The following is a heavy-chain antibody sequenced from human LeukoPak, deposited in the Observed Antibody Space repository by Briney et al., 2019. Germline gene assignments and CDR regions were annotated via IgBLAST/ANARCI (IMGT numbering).Heavy chain of an antibody. J-gene: IGHJ4*02. CDR2: MNPSSGNT. CDR3: AAHTYYFSSGSFGH. D-gene: IGHD3-10*01. V-gene: IGHV1-8*01. Sequence: GASVQVSCKASGYSFSSYDINWVRQATRQGPEWIGWMNPSSGNTGYAQRFQGRVTMTRDTSTSTAYLELSSLTSEDTAVYYCAAHTYYFSSGSFGHWGQGTLVTVSS. CDR1: GYSFSSYD.